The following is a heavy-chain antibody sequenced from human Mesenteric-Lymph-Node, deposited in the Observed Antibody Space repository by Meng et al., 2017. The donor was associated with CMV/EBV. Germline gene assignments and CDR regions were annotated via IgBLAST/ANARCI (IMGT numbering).Heavy chain of an antibody. Sequence: SSVKVSCKASGGTFSSYAISWVRQAPGQGLEWMGMIIPILDIANNAQRFQGRVTITADKSTTTAYMDLSSLRSEDTGVYYCARDLREYSYGFGYWGQGTLVTVSS. V-gene: IGHV1-69*04. CDR1: GGTFSSYA. CDR3: ARDLREYSYGFGY. J-gene: IGHJ4*02. D-gene: IGHD5-18*01. CDR2: IIPILDIA.